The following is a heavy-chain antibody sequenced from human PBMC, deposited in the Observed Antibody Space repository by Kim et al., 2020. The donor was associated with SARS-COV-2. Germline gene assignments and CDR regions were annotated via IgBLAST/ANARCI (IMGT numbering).Heavy chain of an antibody. CDR3: ARSVTAAYYCDY. D-gene: IGHD2-21*02. Sequence: KYSEEFQGRVTFTRDTSASTAYMELGSLRSEDTAVYYCARSVTAAYYCDYWGQGTLVTVSS. J-gene: IGHJ4*02. V-gene: IGHV1-3*01.